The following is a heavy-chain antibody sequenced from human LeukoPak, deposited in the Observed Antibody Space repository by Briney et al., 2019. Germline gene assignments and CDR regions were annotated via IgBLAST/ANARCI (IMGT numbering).Heavy chain of an antibody. CDR1: GGSISSISHF. CDR3: ARRGGPSGTYYFDS. CDR2: IYYSGST. D-gene: IGHD3-16*01. V-gene: IGHV4-39*01. J-gene: IGHJ4*02. Sequence: SETLSLTCTVYGGSISSISHFWGWIRQPPGKGLEWIGSIYYSGSTYYNPSLESRVTISVDTSKNQFSLKVASVTAADTAVYYCARRGGPSGTYYFDSWGQGTLVTVSS.